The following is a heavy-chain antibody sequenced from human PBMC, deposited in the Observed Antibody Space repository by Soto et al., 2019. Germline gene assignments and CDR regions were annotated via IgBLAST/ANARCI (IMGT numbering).Heavy chain of an antibody. CDR3: AKDMRGGSSSSRYYYGLDV. J-gene: IGHJ6*02. V-gene: IGHV3-9*01. CDR1: GFTFDDYA. CDR2: ISWNSGTI. D-gene: IGHD6-13*01. Sequence: EVQLVESGGGLVQTGRSLRLSCAASGFTFDDYAMHWVRQAPGKGLEWVSRISWNSGTIVYADSVKGRFTISRDNAKNSLYLQMNSLRGEDTALYYCAKDMRGGSSSSRYYYGLDVWGQGTTVTVSS.